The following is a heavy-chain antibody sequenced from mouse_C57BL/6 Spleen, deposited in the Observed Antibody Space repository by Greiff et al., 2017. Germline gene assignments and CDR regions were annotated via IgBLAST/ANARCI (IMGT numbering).Heavy chain of an antibody. D-gene: IGHD1-2*01. J-gene: IGHJ2*01. CDR3: ARQPLLRHFDY. CDR1: GFTFSSYT. CDR2: ISGGGGNT. Sequence: EVKLMESGGGLVKPGGSLKLSCAASGFTFSSYTMSWVRQTPEKRLEWVATISGGGGNTYYPDSVKGRFTISRDNAKNTLYLQMSSLRSEDTAVYYCARQPLLRHFDYWGQGTTLTVSS. V-gene: IGHV5-9*04.